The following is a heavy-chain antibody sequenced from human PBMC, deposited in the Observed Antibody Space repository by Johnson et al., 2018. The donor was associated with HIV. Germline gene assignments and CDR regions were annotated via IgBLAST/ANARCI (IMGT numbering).Heavy chain of an antibody. Sequence: VQLVESGGVVVQPGGSLRLSCAASGFTFDDYVMHWVRQAPGKGLEWVSLISWDGGGTYYADSVKGRFTIARDNAKNSLYLQMNSLRVEDTAVYYCARDGGRGDFDIWGQGTRVSVSS. CDR1: GFTFDDYV. J-gene: IGHJ3*02. CDR2: ISWDGGGT. V-gene: IGHV3-43D*03. D-gene: IGHD3-16*01. CDR3: ARDGGRGDFDI.